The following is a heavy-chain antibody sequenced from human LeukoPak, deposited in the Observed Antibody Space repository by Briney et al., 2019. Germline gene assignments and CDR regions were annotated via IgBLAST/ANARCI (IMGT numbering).Heavy chain of an antibody. Sequence: GGSLRLSCAASGFTVSNNHMSWVRQAPGKGLEGVSIIYSGGSTYSADSVKGRFTSSRDNSKNTLYLQMNSLRAEDTAVYYCARRSPIAAGGTRRLEDWGQGTLVTVSS. CDR3: ARRSPIAAGGTRRLED. V-gene: IGHV3-53*01. D-gene: IGHD6-13*01. J-gene: IGHJ4*02. CDR2: IYSGGST. CDR1: GFTVSNNH.